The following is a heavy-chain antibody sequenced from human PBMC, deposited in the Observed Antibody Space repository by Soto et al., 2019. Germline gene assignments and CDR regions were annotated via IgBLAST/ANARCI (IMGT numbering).Heavy chain of an antibody. D-gene: IGHD5-12*01. CDR2: IYHSGST. V-gene: IGHV4-30-2*01. Sequence: QLQLQESGSGLVKPSQTLSLTCAVSGGSISSGGYSWSWIRQPPGKGLEWIGYIYHSGSTYYNPSRGSRVTRSGDGSKNQFSLKLSSVTATDTAVYYCAAGGGLPRYYWGQGTLVTVSS. CDR3: AAGGGLPRYY. CDR1: GGSISSGGYS. J-gene: IGHJ4*02.